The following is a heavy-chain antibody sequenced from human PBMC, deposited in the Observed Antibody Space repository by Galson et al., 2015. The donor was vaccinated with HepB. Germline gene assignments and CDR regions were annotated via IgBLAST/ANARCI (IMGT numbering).Heavy chain of an antibody. CDR3: ARATSIYDFSSRAYSYYYYSMDV. J-gene: IGHJ6*02. V-gene: IGHV7-4-1*02. CDR1: GYTFTSYV. Sequence: SVKVSCKASGYTFTSYVINWVRQAPGQGLEWMGGINTNTGTPTYAQGFTGRFVFSLDTSVSTAYLQISSLKTEDTAVYYCARATSIYDFSSRAYSYYYYSMDVWGQGTTVAVSS. CDR2: INTNTGTP. D-gene: IGHD6-19*01.